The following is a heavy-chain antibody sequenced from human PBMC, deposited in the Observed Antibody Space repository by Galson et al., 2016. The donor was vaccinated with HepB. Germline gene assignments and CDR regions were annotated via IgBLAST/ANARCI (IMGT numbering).Heavy chain of an antibody. V-gene: IGHV4-34*01. Sequence: ETLSLTCAVYGGSFSGYYWSWIRQPPGKGLGWIGEINHSGSTNYNPSLKSRVTISVDTSKNHFSLKLSSVTAADTAVYYCARGHRKWELLKYFQHWGQGTLVSVSS. CDR2: INHSGST. J-gene: IGHJ1*01. D-gene: IGHD1-26*01. CDR3: ARGHRKWELLKYFQH. CDR1: GGSFSGYY.